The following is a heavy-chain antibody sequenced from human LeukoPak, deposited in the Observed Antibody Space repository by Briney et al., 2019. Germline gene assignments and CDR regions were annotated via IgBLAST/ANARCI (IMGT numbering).Heavy chain of an antibody. CDR1: GYTFTSYG. Sequence: ASVKVSCKASGYTFTSYGISWVRQAPGQGLEWMGWISAYNGNTNYAQKLQGRVTMTTDTSTSTAYMELRSLRSDDTAVYYCARDPYYYGSGTVRGYYYYGMDVRGQGTTVTVSS. D-gene: IGHD3-10*01. V-gene: IGHV1-18*01. CDR2: ISAYNGNT. CDR3: ARDPYYYGSGTVRGYYYYGMDV. J-gene: IGHJ6*02.